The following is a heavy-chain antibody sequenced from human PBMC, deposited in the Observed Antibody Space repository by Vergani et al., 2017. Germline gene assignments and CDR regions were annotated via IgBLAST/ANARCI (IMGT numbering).Heavy chain of an antibody. CDR1: GYTFTSYD. V-gene: IGHV1-8*01. CDR3: ARVYYDFWSGSAGWFDP. D-gene: IGHD3-3*01. J-gene: IGHJ5*02. CDR2: MNPNSVNT. Sequence: QVQLVQSGAEVKKPGASVKVSCKASGYTFTSYDINWVRQATGQGLEWMGWMNPNSVNTGYAQKFQGRVTMTRNTSISTAYMELSSLRSEDTAVYYCARVYYDFWSGSAGWFDPWGQGTLVTVSS.